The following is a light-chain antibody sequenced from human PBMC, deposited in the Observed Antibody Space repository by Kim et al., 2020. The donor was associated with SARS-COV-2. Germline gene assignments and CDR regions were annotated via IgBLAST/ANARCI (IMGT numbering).Light chain of an antibody. Sequence: QRVTISCTGSSSNIGAGYDVHWYQQLPGRAPKLLIYGNSNRPSGVPDRFSGSKSGTSASLAITGLQAEDEADYYCQSYDSSLSGSIFGGGTQLTVL. CDR1: SSNIGAGYD. V-gene: IGLV1-40*01. CDR3: QSYDSSLSGSI. CDR2: GNS. J-gene: IGLJ2*01.